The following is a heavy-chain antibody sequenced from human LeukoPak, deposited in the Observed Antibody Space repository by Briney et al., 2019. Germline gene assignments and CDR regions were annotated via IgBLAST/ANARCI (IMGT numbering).Heavy chain of an antibody. Sequence: SLRLSCAASGFTFSSYAMHWVRQAPGKGLEWVAVISYDGSNKYYADSVKGRFTISRDNSKNTLYLQMNSLRAEDTAVYYCARDLGEGSSWSIIDYWGQGTLVTVXS. D-gene: IGHD6-13*01. V-gene: IGHV3-30*17. CDR2: ISYDGSNK. CDR3: ARDLGEGSSWSIIDY. CDR1: GFTFSSYA. J-gene: IGHJ4*02.